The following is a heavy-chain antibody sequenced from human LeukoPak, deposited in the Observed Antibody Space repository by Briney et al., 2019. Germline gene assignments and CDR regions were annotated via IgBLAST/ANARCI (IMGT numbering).Heavy chain of an antibody. V-gene: IGHV3-23*01. Sequence: GGSLRLSCAASGFTFDDYAIHWVRQAPGKGLEWVSSFSGSGGSTYFADSVKGRFTVSRDNSKNTLYLQMNSLRAEDTAVYYCAKSGLNRFDYWGQGTLVTVSS. CDR1: GFTFDDYA. CDR2: FSGSGGST. J-gene: IGHJ4*02. CDR3: AKSGLNRFDY. D-gene: IGHD2-15*01.